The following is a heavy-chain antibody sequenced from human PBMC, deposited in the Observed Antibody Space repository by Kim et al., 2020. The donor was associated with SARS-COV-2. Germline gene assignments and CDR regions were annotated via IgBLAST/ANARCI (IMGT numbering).Heavy chain of an antibody. CDR1: GFTFSSYA. J-gene: IGHJ4*02. V-gene: IGHV3-30-3*01. D-gene: IGHD3-16*02. CDR3: ARDGIDGLGELSPDY. CDR2: ISYDGSNK. Sequence: GGSLRLSCAASGFTFSSYAMHWVRQAPGKGLEWVAVISYDGSNKYYADSVKGRFTISRDNSKNTLYLQMNSLRAEDTAVYYCARDGIDGLGELSPDYWGQGTLVTVSS.